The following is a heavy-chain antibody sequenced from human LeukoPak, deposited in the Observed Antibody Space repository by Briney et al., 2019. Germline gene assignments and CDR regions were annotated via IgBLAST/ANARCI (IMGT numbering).Heavy chain of an antibody. D-gene: IGHD2-2*01. J-gene: IGHJ3*02. CDR2: ISAYNGNT. V-gene: IGHV1-18*01. CDR1: GYTFTSYG. Sequence: ASVKVSCKASGYTFTSYGISWVRQAPGQGLEWMGWISAYNGNTNYAQKLQGRVTMTTDTSTSTAYMELSSLRSEDTAVYYCARVRYCSSTSCRAFDIWGQGTMVTVSS. CDR3: ARVRYCSSTSCRAFDI.